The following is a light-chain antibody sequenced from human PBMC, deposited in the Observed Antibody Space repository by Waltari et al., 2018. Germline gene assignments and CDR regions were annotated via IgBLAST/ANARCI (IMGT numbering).Light chain of an antibody. V-gene: IGKV3-15*01. CDR1: QSVSSN. Sequence: EIVMTQSPATLSVSPGERATLSCRASQSVSSNLAWYQQKPGQAPRLLIYGASTSATGIPARFSGSGSGTEFTLTISSLQSEDFAVYYCQQYNNWPGFGPGTKVDIK. CDR2: GAS. J-gene: IGKJ3*01. CDR3: QQYNNWPG.